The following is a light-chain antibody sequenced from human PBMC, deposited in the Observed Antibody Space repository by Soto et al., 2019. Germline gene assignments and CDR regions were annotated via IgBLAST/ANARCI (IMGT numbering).Light chain of an antibody. CDR2: DVS. CDR1: SSDVGGYDY. V-gene: IGLV2-11*01. J-gene: IGLJ3*02. Sequence: QSALTQPRSVSGSPGQSVTFSCTGTSSDVGGYDYVSWYQQHPGKAPKLILYDVSNRPSGVPDRFSGSKSGNTASLTISGLQADDEADYYCCSYAGSYTRVFGGGTKLTVL. CDR3: CSYAGSYTRV.